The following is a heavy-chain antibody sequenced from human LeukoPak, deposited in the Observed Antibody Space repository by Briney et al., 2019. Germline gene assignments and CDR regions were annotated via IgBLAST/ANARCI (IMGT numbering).Heavy chain of an antibody. J-gene: IGHJ4*02. CDR3: ARVPYDSSGLFDY. V-gene: IGHV1-2*02. CDR1: GYTFTGYS. D-gene: IGHD3-22*01. Sequence: ASVKVSCKASGYTFTGYSMHWVRQAPGQGLEWMGWINPNSGGTNYAQKFQGRVTMTRDTSISTAYMELSRLRSDDTAVYYCARVPYDSSGLFDYWGQGTLVTVSS. CDR2: INPNSGGT.